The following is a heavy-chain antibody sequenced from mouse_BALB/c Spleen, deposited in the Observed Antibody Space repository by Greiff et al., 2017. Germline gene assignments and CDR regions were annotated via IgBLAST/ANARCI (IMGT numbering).Heavy chain of an antibody. V-gene: IGHV1S81*02. D-gene: IGHD1-2*01. Sequence: VQLQQSGAELVKPGASVKLSCKASGYTFTSYYMYWVKQRPGQGLEWIGEINPSNGGTNFNEKFKSKATLTVDKSSSTAYMQLSSLTSEDSAVYYCTRKGGITTATGWYFDVWGAGTTVTGSS. CDR2: INPSNGGT. CDR1: GYTFTSYY. J-gene: IGHJ1*01. CDR3: TRKGGITTATGWYFDV.